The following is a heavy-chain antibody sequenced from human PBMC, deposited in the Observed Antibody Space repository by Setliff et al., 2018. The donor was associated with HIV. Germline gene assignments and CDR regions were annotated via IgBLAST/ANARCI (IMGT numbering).Heavy chain of an antibody. CDR1: GYSFSGYG. Sequence: ASVKVSCKASGYSFSGYGVSWVRQAPGQGLEWMGWINPNSGGTKYAQTFQGRVTMTRDTSINTGYMELTRLRSDDTAVYYCARTVATIAAAGTSWWLDPWGQGTLVTVSS. CDR2: INPNSGGT. V-gene: IGHV1-2*02. CDR3: ARTVATIAAAGTSWWLDP. J-gene: IGHJ5*02. D-gene: IGHD6-13*01.